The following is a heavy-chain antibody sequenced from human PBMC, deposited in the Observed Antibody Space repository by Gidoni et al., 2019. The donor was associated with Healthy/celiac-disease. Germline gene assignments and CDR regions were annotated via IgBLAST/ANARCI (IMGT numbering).Heavy chain of an antibody. CDR1: GFTFSSHA. Sequence: EVQLLESGGGLVQPGGSLRLSCAAAGFTFSSHAMSWVRQSPGKGLEWVSAISGSGGSTYYADSVKGRFTISRDNSKNTLYLQMNSLRAEDTAVYYCAKGGAVAGTDDYYYYYGMDVWGQGTTVTVSS. V-gene: IGHV3-23*01. D-gene: IGHD6-19*01. CDR2: ISGSGGST. CDR3: AKGGAVAGTDDYYYYYGMDV. J-gene: IGHJ6*02.